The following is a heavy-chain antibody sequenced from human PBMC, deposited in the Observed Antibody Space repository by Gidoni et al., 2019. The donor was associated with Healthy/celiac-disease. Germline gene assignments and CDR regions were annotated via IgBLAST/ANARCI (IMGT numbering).Heavy chain of an antibody. Sequence: QVQLQQWGAGLLKPPETLSLTGPVYGVSFSGYYWSWIRQPPGKGLAWIGEINHSGSTNYNPALKSRVTISVDTSKNQLSLKLSSVTAADTAVYYCARDLGYSYGHIDYWGQGTLVTVSS. CDR2: INHSGST. CDR1: GVSFSGYY. J-gene: IGHJ4*02. D-gene: IGHD5-18*01. V-gene: IGHV4-34*01. CDR3: ARDLGYSYGHIDY.